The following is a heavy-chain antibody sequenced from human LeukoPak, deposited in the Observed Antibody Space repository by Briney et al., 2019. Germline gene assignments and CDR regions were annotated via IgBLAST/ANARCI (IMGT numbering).Heavy chain of an antibody. CDR2: IIPIFGTA. J-gene: IGHJ6*03. CDR1: GGTFSSYA. V-gene: IGHV1-69*01. D-gene: IGHD2-2*01. CDR3: ASGDRPTRSSSTSLKAGVGYYYYMDV. Sequence: SVKVSCKASGGTFSSYAIRWVRQAPGQGLEWMGGIIPIFGTANYAQKFQGRVTITADESTSTAYMELSSLRSEDTAVYYCASGDRPTRSSSTSLKAGVGYYYYMDVWGKGTTVTVSS.